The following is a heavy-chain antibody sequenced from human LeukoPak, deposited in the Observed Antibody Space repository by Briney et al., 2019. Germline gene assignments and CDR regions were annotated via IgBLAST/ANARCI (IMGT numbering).Heavy chain of an antibody. V-gene: IGHV3-74*01. D-gene: IGHD1-1*01. CDR2: INNDGTAT. CDR1: GFTFSSYG. Sequence: GGSLRLSCAASGFTFSSYGMHRVRQVPGKGLVWVSRINNDGTATFFADSVKGRFTISRDNAKNTLYLQMDSLRAEDTAMYYCAREILEPGKTHEYWGQGTLVTVSS. CDR3: AREILEPGKTHEY. J-gene: IGHJ4*02.